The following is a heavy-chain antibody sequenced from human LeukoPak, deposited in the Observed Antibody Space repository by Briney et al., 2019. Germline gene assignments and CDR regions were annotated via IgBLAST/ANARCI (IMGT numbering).Heavy chain of an antibody. Sequence: ASVKVSCKASGYTFTSYDINWVRQATGQGLEWMGWMNPNSGNTGYAQKFQGRVTMTRNTSISTAYMELSSLRSEDAAVYYCARGSGYCSSTSCFMDYYYYYMDVWGKGTTVTVSS. CDR3: ARGSGYCSSTSCFMDYYYYYMDV. D-gene: IGHD2-2*01. V-gene: IGHV1-8*01. CDR2: MNPNSGNT. CDR1: GYTFTSYD. J-gene: IGHJ6*03.